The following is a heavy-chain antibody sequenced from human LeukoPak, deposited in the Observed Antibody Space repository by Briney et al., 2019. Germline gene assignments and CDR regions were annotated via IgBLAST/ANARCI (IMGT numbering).Heavy chain of an antibody. J-gene: IGHJ4*02. CDR1: GGSIISNIHY. CDR2: ISYSGST. Sequence: SETLSLTCTVSGGSIISNIHYWGWVRQPPGKGLEWIGSISYSGSTYHNPSLESRLTMSVDTSKNQFSLKLSSVTAADTAVYYCTRLNGYSSGRNDYWGQGTLVTVSS. D-gene: IGHD6-19*01. CDR3: TRLNGYSSGRNDY. V-gene: IGHV4-39*01.